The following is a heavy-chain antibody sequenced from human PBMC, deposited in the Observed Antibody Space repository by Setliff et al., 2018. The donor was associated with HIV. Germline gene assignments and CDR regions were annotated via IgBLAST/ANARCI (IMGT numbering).Heavy chain of an antibody. CDR3: ARDVARFDYDTGGYYVSHFDY. J-gene: IGHJ4*02. CDR2: IYTSGST. CDR1: GGSISSGSYY. V-gene: IGHV4-61*02. Sequence: SETLSLTCTVSGGSISSGSYYWSWIRQPAGKGLEWIGRIYTSGSTNYNPSLKSRVTISVDTSKNQFSLILTSATAADTAMYYCARDVARFDYDTGGYYVSHFDYWGQGIQVTVSS. D-gene: IGHD3-22*01.